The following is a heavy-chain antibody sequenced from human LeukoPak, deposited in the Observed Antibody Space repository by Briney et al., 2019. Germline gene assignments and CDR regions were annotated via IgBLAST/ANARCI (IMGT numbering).Heavy chain of an antibody. Sequence: ASVKVSCTASGYTFTGYYMHWVRQAPGQGLEWMGWINPNSGGTNYAQKFQGRVTMTRDTSISTAYMELSRLRSDDTAVYYCARENYGDYDDAFDIWGQGTMVTVSS. D-gene: IGHD4-17*01. CDR3: ARENYGDYDDAFDI. V-gene: IGHV1-2*02. J-gene: IGHJ3*02. CDR2: INPNSGGT. CDR1: GYTFTGYY.